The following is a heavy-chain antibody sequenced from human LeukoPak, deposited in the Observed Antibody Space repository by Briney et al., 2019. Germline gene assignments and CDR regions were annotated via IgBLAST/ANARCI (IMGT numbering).Heavy chain of an antibody. V-gene: IGHV3-48*01. Sequence: PGGSLRLSCAASGFSFSSYNMNWVRQAPGKGLEWISYISSTRPTIYYADSVKGRFTISRDDAKSSLYLQMNSLRAEDTAVYYCARGSWRYSSSWLVAFPGRRGDEFDYWGQGTLVTVSS. CDR3: ARGSWRYSSSWLVAFPGRRGDEFDY. CDR1: GFSFSSYN. CDR2: ISSTRPTI. J-gene: IGHJ4*02. D-gene: IGHD6-6*01.